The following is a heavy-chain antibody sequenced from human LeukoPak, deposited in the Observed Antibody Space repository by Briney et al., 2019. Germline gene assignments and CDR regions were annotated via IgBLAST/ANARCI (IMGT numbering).Heavy chain of an antibody. Sequence: GGSLRLSCSGSGLTLSTYAMHWVRQAPGKGLEYVSAIDTDGGGTYYADSVKGRFTISRDKSKNTLYLQMNSLRAEDTAVYYCASARGSNYGSLGDWGQGTLVTVSS. CDR2: IDTDGGGT. CDR3: ASARGSNYGSLGD. D-gene: IGHD5-18*01. V-gene: IGHV3-64*04. J-gene: IGHJ4*02. CDR1: GLTLSTYA.